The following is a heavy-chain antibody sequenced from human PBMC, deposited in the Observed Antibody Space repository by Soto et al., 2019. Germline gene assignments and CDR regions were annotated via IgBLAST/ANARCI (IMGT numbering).Heavy chain of an antibody. CDR3: ASWSSGSLTY. Sequence: PSETLSLTCTVSGGSISSYYWSWIRQPPGKGLEWIGYIYYSGSTNYNPSLKSRVTISVDTSKNQFSLKLSSVTAADTAVYYCASWSSGSLTYWGQGTLVTVSS. V-gene: IGHV4-59*01. D-gene: IGHD3-10*01. J-gene: IGHJ4*02. CDR2: IYYSGST. CDR1: GGSISSYY.